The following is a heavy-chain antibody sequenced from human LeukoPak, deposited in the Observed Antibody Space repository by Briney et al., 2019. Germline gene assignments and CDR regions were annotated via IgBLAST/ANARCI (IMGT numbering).Heavy chain of an antibody. V-gene: IGHV1-69*13. Sequence: SVKVSCKASGGTFSSYAISWVRQAPGQGLEWMGGIIPIFGTANYAQKFQGRVTITADESTSTAYMELCSLRSEDTAVYYCARATAGGYCGGDCYSFVEGNAFDIWGQGTMVTVSS. J-gene: IGHJ3*02. D-gene: IGHD2-21*01. CDR1: GGTFSSYA. CDR3: ARATAGGYCGGDCYSFVEGNAFDI. CDR2: IIPIFGTA.